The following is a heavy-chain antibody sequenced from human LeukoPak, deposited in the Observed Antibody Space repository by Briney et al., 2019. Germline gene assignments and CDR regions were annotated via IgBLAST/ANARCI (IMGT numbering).Heavy chain of an antibody. CDR1: GYTFTSYG. J-gene: IGHJ1*01. D-gene: IGHD3-22*01. CDR3: AQMYYYDSRGYYYFQH. Sequence: ASVKVSCKASGYTFTSYGISWVRQAPGQGLEWMGWISAYNGNTNYAQKLQGRVTMTTDTSTSTAYMELRSLRSDDTAVYYCAQMYYYDSRGYYYFQHWGQGTLVTVSS. V-gene: IGHV1-18*01. CDR2: ISAYNGNT.